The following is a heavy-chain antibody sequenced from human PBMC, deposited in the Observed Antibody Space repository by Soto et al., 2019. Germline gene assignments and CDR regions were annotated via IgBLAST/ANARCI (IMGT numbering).Heavy chain of an antibody. V-gene: IGHV2-5*02. D-gene: IGHD2-21*02. J-gene: IGHJ6*02. Sequence: QITLKESGPTLVKPTQTLTLTCTFSGLSLSTIGAGVGWIRQPPGKALEWLALVYWDDDKRYSPSLKSRLTITKDTSVNQVVLTMTNMGPVDTATYYCVETRCGGDCLQSYSSHSYYGLDVWGQGTTVTVSS. CDR3: VETRCGGDCLQSYSSHSYYGLDV. CDR1: GLSLSTIGAG. CDR2: VYWDDDK.